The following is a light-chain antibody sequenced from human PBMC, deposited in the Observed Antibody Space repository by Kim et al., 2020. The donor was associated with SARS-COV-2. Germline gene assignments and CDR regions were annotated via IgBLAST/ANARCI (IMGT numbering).Light chain of an antibody. V-gene: IGKV1-12*01. CDR3: QQANSFPPWT. J-gene: IGKJ1*01. CDR2: GAS. Sequence: ASVGDRVTIHFRAGQDINTWLGWYQQKPGKAPKLLIYGASNLQSGVPSRFSGSGSGTDFTLTISRLQPDDCATYYCQQANSFPPWTFGQGTKLEIK. CDR1: QDINTW.